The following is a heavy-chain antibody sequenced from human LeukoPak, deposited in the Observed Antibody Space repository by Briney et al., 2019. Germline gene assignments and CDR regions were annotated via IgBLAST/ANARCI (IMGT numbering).Heavy chain of an antibody. D-gene: IGHD3-9*01. CDR3: ARDSIPKSLRYIDY. Sequence: PGGSLRLSCTASGFTFSSYVMSWVRQAPGKGLEWVSAISNNGGYTYYADSVQGRFTISRDNSKNTLYLQMNSLRAEDAAVYYCARDSIPKSLRYIDYWGQGTLVTVSS. J-gene: IGHJ4*02. V-gene: IGHV3-23*01. CDR1: GFTFSSYV. CDR2: ISNNGGYT.